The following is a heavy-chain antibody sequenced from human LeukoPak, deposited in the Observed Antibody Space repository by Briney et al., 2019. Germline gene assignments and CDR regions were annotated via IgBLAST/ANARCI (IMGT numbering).Heavy chain of an antibody. CDR3: AKCSIRRLPDAFDI. Sequence: PGRSLRLSCAASGFTFSSYGTHWVRQAPGKGLEWVAVIWYDGSNKYYADSVKGRFTISRDNSKNTLYLQMNSLRAEDTAVYYCAKCSIRRLPDAFDIWGQGTMVTVSS. D-gene: IGHD4-11*01. J-gene: IGHJ3*02. CDR2: IWYDGSNK. CDR1: GFTFSSYG. V-gene: IGHV3-33*06.